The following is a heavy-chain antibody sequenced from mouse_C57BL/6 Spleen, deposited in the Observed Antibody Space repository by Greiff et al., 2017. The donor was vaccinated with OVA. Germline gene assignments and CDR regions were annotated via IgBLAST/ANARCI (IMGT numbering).Heavy chain of an antibody. J-gene: IGHJ1*03. D-gene: IGHD2-1*01. CDR2: IRNKANGYTT. CDR3: ARGNPYWYFDV. CDR1: GFTFTDYY. Sequence: EVKLVESGGGLVQPGGSLSLSCAASGFTFTDYYMSWVRQPPGKALEWLGFIRNKANGYTTEYSASVKGRFTISRDNSQSILYLQMNALSAEDSATYYCARGNPYWYFDVWGTGTTVTVSS. V-gene: IGHV7-3*01.